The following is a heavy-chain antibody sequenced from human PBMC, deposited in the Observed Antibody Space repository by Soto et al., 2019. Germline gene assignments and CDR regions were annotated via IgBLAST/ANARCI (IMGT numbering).Heavy chain of an antibody. CDR3: ASTQSTVLISMDV. V-gene: IGHV4-34*09. CDR2: INHSGST. CDR1: GGSFSGYY. Sequence: SETLSLTCAVYGGSFSGYYWSWIRQPPGKGLEWIGEINHSGSTNYNPSLKSRVTISVDTSKNQFSLKLSSVTAADTAVYYCASTQSTVLISMDVCGQGTTVTVS. J-gene: IGHJ6*02. D-gene: IGHD2-8*01.